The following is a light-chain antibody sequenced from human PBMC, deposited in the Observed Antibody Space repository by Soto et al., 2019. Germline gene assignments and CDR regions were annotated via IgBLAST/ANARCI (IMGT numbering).Light chain of an antibody. CDR1: QGISND. Sequence: DIQLTQSQSFLSASVGDRVTITCRASQGISNDLAWYQQKPGKGPKLLVYAASTLQSGVPSRFSGSGSGTEFTLTISSLQPEDFSTYYCGHLYSRPYSFGPGTQVDIK. CDR3: GHLYSRPYS. J-gene: IGKJ3*01. CDR2: AAS. V-gene: IGKV1-9*01.